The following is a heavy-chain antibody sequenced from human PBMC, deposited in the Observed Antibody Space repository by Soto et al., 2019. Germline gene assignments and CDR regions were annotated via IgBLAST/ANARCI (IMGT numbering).Heavy chain of an antibody. CDR3: AKRSSSSTFDY. CDR2: ISGSDDST. V-gene: IGHV3-23*01. D-gene: IGHD6-6*01. CDR1: GFTFSSYA. J-gene: IGHJ4*02. Sequence: EVQLLESGGGLVQPGESLRLSCAASGFTFSSYAMSWVRQAPGKGLEWGSAISGSDDSTYYADSVKGRFTISRDNSKNTLYLQLNSLRAEDTAVSYCAKRSSSSTFDYWGQGTLVTVSS.